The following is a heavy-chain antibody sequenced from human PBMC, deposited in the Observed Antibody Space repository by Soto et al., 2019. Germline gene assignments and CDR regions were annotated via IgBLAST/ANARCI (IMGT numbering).Heavy chain of an antibody. CDR1: GFTFGDYA. CDR2: IRSKAYGGTT. CDR3: TRDGGFVVVPAAILWGMDV. Sequence: GGSLRLSCTASGFTFGDYAMSWFRQAPGKGLEWVGFIRSKAYGGTTEYAASVKGRFTISRDDSKSIAYLQMNSLKTEDTAVYYCTRDGGFVVVPAAILWGMDVWGQGTTVTVSS. J-gene: IGHJ6*02. D-gene: IGHD2-2*01. V-gene: IGHV3-49*03.